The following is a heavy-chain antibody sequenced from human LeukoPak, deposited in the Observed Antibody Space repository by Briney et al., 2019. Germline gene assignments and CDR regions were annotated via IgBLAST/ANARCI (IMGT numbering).Heavy chain of an antibody. Sequence: GGSLSLFCALSGLTFTRSWVRWLRQAPGRGLGWLTDIKEDDSAKFYVVSGEDRFSISRDNAKNSLYLQMNSLRVEDMAVYYCVRTPDNGAVESWGQGSLGTVSS. CDR2: IKEDDSAK. J-gene: IGHJ4*02. CDR3: VRTPDNGAVES. V-gene: IGHV3-7*01. CDR1: GLTFTRSW. D-gene: IGHD3-16*01.